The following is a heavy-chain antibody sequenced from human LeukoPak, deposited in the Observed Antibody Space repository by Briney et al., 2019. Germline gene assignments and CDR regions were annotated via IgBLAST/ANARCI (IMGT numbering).Heavy chain of an antibody. CDR2: IYTSGST. J-gene: IGHJ5*02. V-gene: IGHV4-4*07. CDR1: GGSISSYY. Sequence: SETLSLTCTVSGGSISSYYWSWIRQPAGKGLEWIGRIYTSGSTNYNPSLKSRVTMSVDTSKNQFSLKLSSVTAADTAVYYCAGQMTPSSGWIDWFDPWGQGTLVTVSS. CDR3: AGQMTPSSGWIDWFDP. D-gene: IGHD6-19*01.